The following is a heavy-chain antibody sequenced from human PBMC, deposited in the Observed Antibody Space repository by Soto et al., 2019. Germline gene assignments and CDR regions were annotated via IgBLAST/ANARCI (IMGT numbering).Heavy chain of an antibody. V-gene: IGHV3-30*18. Sequence: QVKLVESGGGVVQPGRSQRLSCAASGFRFSSYGMHWVRQAPGKGLEWVAAISPDGSQKDYAYSLRGRFTISRDNTKNTLYLQMNSLRVEDTPLSYCTKPRSSLQWPPFDPWGHGTLVPVSS. CDR1: GFRFSSYG. D-gene: IGHD6-19*01. CDR2: ISPDGSQK. J-gene: IGHJ5*02. CDR3: TKPRSSLQWPPFDP.